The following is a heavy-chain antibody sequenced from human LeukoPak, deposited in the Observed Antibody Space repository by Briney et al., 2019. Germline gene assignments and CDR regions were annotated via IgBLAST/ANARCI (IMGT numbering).Heavy chain of an antibody. Sequence: SETLSLPCTVSGGSISSISYYWGWIRQPPGKGLEWIGSIYYSGSTYYHPSLKSRVTISVDTAKNQFSLKLSSVTAADTAVYYCARPRARGAFDIWGQGTMVTVSS. V-gene: IGHV4-39*01. CDR2: IYYSGST. D-gene: IGHD4/OR15-4a*01. CDR1: GGSISSISYY. CDR3: ARPRARGAFDI. J-gene: IGHJ3*02.